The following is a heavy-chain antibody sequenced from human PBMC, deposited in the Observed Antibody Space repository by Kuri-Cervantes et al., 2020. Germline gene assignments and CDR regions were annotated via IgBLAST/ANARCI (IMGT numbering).Heavy chain of an antibody. Sequence: GGSLRPPGKRFGSSFTSYWIGWVRQMPGKGLEWLDIIYPGDSETTYRPSFQGQFTISAAKSISTAYLQWSSLKPTDTAMYSFARLSDYDYSNYDVMDFWGQGTTVTVSS. J-gene: IGHJ6*02. CDR1: GSSFTSYW. D-gene: IGHD4-11*01. V-gene: IGHV5-51*01. CDR3: ARLSDYDYSNYDVMDF. CDR2: IYPGDSET.